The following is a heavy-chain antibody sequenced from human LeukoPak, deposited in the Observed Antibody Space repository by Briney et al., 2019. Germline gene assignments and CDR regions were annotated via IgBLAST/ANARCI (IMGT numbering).Heavy chain of an antibody. CDR1: GFTFSSYG. Sequence: PGRSLRLSCAASGFTFSSYGMHWVRQAPGKGLEWVAVISYDGSNKYYADSVKGRFTISRDNSKNTLYLQMNSLRAEDTAVYYCAKGLHDDSSGYYPNYFDYWGQGTLVTVSS. V-gene: IGHV3-30*18. CDR2: ISYDGSNK. CDR3: AKGLHDDSSGYYPNYFDY. J-gene: IGHJ4*02. D-gene: IGHD3-22*01.